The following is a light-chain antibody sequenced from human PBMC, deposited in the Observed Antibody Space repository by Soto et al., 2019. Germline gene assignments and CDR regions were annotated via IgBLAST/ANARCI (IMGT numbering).Light chain of an antibody. J-gene: IGKJ1*01. Sequence: VLTQTPLSSPVTLGQPASISCRSSQSLVYSDGNTYLSWLQQRPGQPPRLLIYQVSNRFSGGPDRFSGSGAGTDFTLKISRGEAEDVGEYSCIQFSHFPRTVGQGTKVEIK. CDR3: IQFSHFPRT. CDR1: QSLVYSDGNTY. CDR2: QVS. V-gene: IGKV2-24*01.